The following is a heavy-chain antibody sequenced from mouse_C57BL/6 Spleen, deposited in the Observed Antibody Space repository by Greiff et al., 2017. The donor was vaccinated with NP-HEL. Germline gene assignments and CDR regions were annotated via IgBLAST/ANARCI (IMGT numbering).Heavy chain of an antibody. V-gene: IGHV1-15*01. CDR3: TEDYGSTRFAY. CDR1: GYTFTDYE. D-gene: IGHD1-1*01. J-gene: IGHJ3*01. Sequence: QVQLQQSGAELVRPGASVTLSCKASGYTFTDYEMHWVKQTPVHGLEWIGAIDPETVGTAYNQKFKGTAILTAEKSSSTAYMERGSLTSEDSAVYYCTEDYGSTRFAYWGQGTLVTVSA. CDR2: IDPETVGT.